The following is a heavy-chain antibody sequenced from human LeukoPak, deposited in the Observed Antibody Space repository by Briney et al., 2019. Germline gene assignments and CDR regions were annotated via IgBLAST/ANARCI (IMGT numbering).Heavy chain of an antibody. J-gene: IGHJ4*02. D-gene: IGHD2-8*01. V-gene: IGHV5-51*01. CDR3: ARSPLYQSFDY. CDR2: IFPADSDT. Sequence: GESLKISCKGSGYTFGSNWIAWVRQMPGKGLELMGIIFPADSDTRLSPSFRGQVTISVDKSISTAYLQWSSLKASDTAMYYCARSPLYQSFDYWGQGTLVTVSS. CDR1: GYTFGSNW.